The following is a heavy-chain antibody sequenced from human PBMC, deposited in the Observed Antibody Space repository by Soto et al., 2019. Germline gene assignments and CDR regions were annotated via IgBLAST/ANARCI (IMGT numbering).Heavy chain of an antibody. Sequence: PGESLKISCKGSGYSFTSYWISWVRQMPCKYLEWMWIIDPSDSYTNYSPSFQGHVTISADKSISTAYLQCSSLKASYTAMYYCARRGVAAGGWCFAPWGQETLVTVSS. J-gene: IGHJ5*02. D-gene: IGHD6-13*01. CDR1: GYSFTSYW. CDR2: IDPSDSYT. V-gene: IGHV5-10-1*01. CDR3: ARRGVAAGGWCFAP.